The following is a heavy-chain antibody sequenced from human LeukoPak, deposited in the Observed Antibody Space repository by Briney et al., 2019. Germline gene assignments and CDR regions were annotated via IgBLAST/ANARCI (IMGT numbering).Heavy chain of an antibody. D-gene: IGHD4-17*01. CDR3: ARGGTTVTSVLPG. V-gene: IGHV4-59*02. CDR1: GGSVRSYY. Sequence: PSETLSLTCSVSGGSVRSYYWSWIRQPPGKGLEWIGDIDSSGSTIYNPSLRSRVTISRDTSKNQFSLKLISVTAADTAVYYCARGGTTVTSVLPGWGQGTLVTVSS. CDR2: IDSSGST. J-gene: IGHJ4*02.